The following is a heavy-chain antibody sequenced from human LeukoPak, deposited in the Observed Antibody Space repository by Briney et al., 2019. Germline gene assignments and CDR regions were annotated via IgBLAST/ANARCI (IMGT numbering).Heavy chain of an antibody. Sequence: PGGSLRLSCAASGFTFSTYWMYWVRQAPGKGLVWVSRINPDGSITSYADSVKGRFTISRGNAKNTLYVQMNSLRAEDTAVYYCARGITGATDYWGQGTLVTVSS. CDR2: INPDGSIT. CDR1: GFTFSTYW. J-gene: IGHJ4*02. CDR3: ARGITGATDY. D-gene: IGHD1-20*01. V-gene: IGHV3-74*01.